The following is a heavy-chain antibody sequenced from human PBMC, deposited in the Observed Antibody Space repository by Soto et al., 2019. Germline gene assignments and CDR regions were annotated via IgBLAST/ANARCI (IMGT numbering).Heavy chain of an antibody. V-gene: IGHV3-23*01. CDR1: GFTFSSYA. CDR3: AGGVPAATWFFDY. CDR2: ISGSGGST. D-gene: IGHD2-2*01. J-gene: IGHJ4*02. Sequence: GGSLRLSCVASGFTFSSYAMSWVRQAPGKGLEWVSAISGSGGSTYYADSVKGRFTISRDNSKNTLYLQMNSLRAEDTAVYYCAGGVPAATWFFDYWGQGTLVTVSS.